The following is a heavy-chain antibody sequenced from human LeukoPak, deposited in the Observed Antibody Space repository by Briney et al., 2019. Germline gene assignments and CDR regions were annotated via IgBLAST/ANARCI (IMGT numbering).Heavy chain of an antibody. Sequence: SETLSLTCTVSGGSISSSSYYWGWIRQPPGKGLEWIGSIYYSGSTYYNPSLKSRVTISVDTSKNQFSLKLSSVTAADTAVYYCASGKYDYDSSGYPLLYYFDYWGQGTLVTVSS. CDR2: IYYSGST. V-gene: IGHV4-39*01. D-gene: IGHD3-22*01. J-gene: IGHJ4*02. CDR1: GGSISSSSYY. CDR3: ASGKYDYDSSGYPLLYYFDY.